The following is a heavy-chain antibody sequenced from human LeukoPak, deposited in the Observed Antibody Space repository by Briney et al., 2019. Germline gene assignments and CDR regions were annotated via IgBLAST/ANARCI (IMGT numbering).Heavy chain of an antibody. CDR2: INHSGST. CDR1: GGSISSGGYY. V-gene: IGHV4-39*07. Sequence: PSETLSLTCTVSGGSISSGGYYWSWIRQPPGKGLEWIGEINHSGSTNYNPSLKSRVTISVDTSKNQFSLKLSPVTAADTAVYYCARESRIGRGYFDYWGQGTLVTVSS. J-gene: IGHJ4*02. CDR3: ARESRIGRGYFDY. D-gene: IGHD1-26*01.